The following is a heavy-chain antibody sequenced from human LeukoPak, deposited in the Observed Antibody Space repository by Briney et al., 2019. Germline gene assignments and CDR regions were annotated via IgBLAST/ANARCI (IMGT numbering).Heavy chain of an antibody. CDR3: AREFGIAVAGTGNY. Sequence: ASVKVSCKSSGYTFTVYYMHWVRQAPGQGLEWMGWINPNSGGTNYAQKFQGRVTMTRDTSISTAYMELSRLRSDDTAVYYCAREFGIAVAGTGNYWGEGTLVTVSS. CDR2: INPNSGGT. CDR1: GYTFTVYY. J-gene: IGHJ4*02. D-gene: IGHD6-19*01. V-gene: IGHV1-2*02.